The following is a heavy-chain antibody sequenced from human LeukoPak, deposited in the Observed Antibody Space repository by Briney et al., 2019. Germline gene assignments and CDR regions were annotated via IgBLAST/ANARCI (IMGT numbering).Heavy chain of an antibody. CDR2: ISWNSGSI. CDR3: AKGYYYDSSGYYY. CDR1: GFTFDDYD. D-gene: IGHD3-22*01. V-gene: IGHV3-9*01. Sequence: GRSLRLSCAASGFTFDDYDMHWVRQAPGKGLEWVGGISWNSGSIGYADSVKGRFTISRDNAKNSLYLQMNSLRAEDTALYYCAKGYYYDSSGYYYWGQGTLLTVSS. J-gene: IGHJ4*02.